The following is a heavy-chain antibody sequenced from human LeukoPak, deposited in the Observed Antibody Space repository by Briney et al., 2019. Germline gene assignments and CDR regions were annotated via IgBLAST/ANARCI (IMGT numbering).Heavy chain of an antibody. Sequence: GASVNVSCKATGYTFTNYGFSWVRQAPGQGLEWMGWISTYSCNTDYAQQLQGRVTMTTDTSTSTVYMELRSLRSDDTAVYYCARGYCRSTSCHEPPLYGMDVWGQGTTVTVS. J-gene: IGHJ6*02. CDR1: GYTFTNYG. D-gene: IGHD2-2*01. CDR3: ARGYCRSTSCHEPPLYGMDV. V-gene: IGHV1-18*04. CDR2: ISTYSCNT.